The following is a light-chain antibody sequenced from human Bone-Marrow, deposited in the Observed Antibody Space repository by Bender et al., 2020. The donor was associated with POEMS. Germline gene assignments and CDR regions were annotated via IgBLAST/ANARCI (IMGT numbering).Light chain of an antibody. CDR2: KDS. V-gene: IGLV3-25*02. CDR3: AVWDDSLNGWV. J-gene: IGLJ3*02. Sequence: SYELTQPPSVSVYPGQTARITCSGDALTDQFAYWYQQKPGQAPVLVIYKDSERPSGIPERFSGSRSGTSASLAISGLQSEDEADYYCAVWDDSLNGWVFGGGTKLTVL. CDR1: ALTDQF.